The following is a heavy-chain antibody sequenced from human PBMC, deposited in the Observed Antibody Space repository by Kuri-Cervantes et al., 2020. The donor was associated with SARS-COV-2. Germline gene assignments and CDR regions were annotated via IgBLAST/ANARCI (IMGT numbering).Heavy chain of an antibody. CDR3: AKSTLDDY. CDR1: GFTFSSYA. J-gene: IGHJ4*02. V-gene: IGHV3-64*04. Sequence: GESLKISCSASGFTFSSYAMHWVRQAPGKGLEYVSAISSNGGSTYYADSVKGRFTISRENAKNSLYLQMNSLRAEDTAVYYCAKSTLDDYWGQGTLVTVSS. CDR2: ISSNGGST.